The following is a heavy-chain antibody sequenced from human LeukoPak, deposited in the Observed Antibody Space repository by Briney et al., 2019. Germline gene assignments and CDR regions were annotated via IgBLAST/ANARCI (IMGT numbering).Heavy chain of an antibody. CDR3: AKDITPYFDALLDY. J-gene: IGHJ4*02. CDR2: ISWNSGSI. D-gene: IGHD3-9*01. CDR1: GFTFDDYA. V-gene: IGHV3-9*01. Sequence: GGSLRLSCAASGFTFDDYAMHWVRQAPGKGLEWVSGISWNSGSIGYADSVKRRFTISRDNAKNSLYLQMNSLRAEDTALYYCAKDITPYFDALLDYWGQGTLVTVSS.